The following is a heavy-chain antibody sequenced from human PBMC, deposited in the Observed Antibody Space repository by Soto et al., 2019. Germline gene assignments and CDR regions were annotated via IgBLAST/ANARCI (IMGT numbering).Heavy chain of an antibody. CDR3: ATENGIAVAGTDWFDP. CDR2: FDPEDGET. CDR1: GYTLTELS. V-gene: IGHV1-24*01. J-gene: IGHJ5*02. Sequence: QVQLVQSGAEVKKPGASVKVSCKVSGYTLTELSMHWVRQAPGKGLEWMGGFDPEDGETIYAQKFQGRSTMTEDTSTDTAYMELSSLRSEDTAVYYCATENGIAVAGTDWFDPWGQGTLVTVSS. D-gene: IGHD6-19*01.